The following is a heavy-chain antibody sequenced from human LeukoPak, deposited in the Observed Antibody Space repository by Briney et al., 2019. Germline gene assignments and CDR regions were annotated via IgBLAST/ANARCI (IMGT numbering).Heavy chain of an antibody. Sequence: SSETLSLTCTVSGGSISSSSYYWGWIRQPPGEGLEWIGSIYYSGSTYNNPSLKSRVTMSVDTSKNQFSLKLSSVTAADTAVYYCARDRGYDILTGYYPETLFDYWGQGTLVTVSS. J-gene: IGHJ4*02. D-gene: IGHD3-9*01. CDR1: GGSISSSSYY. V-gene: IGHV4-39*07. CDR2: IYYSGST. CDR3: ARDRGYDILTGYYPETLFDY.